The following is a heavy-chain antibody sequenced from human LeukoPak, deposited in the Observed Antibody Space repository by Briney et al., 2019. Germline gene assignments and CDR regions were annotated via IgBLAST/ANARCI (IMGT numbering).Heavy chain of an antibody. CDR2: IYPGDSDT. CDR1: GYNFTSYS. Sequence: ESLKISCCGSGYNFTSYSIGWVRQMPGKGLEWMGIIYPGDSDTRYSPSFQGQVTISADKSNSTAYLQGSSLKASDTAVYYCARSAVQGGVWVWGQGTLVTVSS. J-gene: IGHJ4*02. CDR3: ARSAVQGGVWV. D-gene: IGHD3-16*01. V-gene: IGHV5-51*01.